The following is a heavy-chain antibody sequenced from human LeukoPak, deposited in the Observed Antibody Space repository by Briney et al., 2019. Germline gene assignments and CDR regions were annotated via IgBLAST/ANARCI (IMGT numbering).Heavy chain of an antibody. CDR2: IYWNSGSI. CDR3: AKGAIYYDSSGYLFDY. CDR1: GFTLDDYA. D-gene: IGHD3-22*01. J-gene: IGHJ4*02. V-gene: IGHV3-9*01. Sequence: GESLRLSCAASGFTLDDYAMHWVRQAPGKGLEWVSGIYWNSGSIGYADSVKGRFTISRDNAKNSLYLQMNRLRAEDTALYYCAKGAIYYDSSGYLFDYWGQGTLVTVSS.